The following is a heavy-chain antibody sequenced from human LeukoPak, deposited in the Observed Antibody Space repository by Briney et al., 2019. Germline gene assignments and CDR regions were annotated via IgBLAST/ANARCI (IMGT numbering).Heavy chain of an antibody. Sequence: GESLKISCKGSGYIFTSYWITWVRQMPGKGLEWMGMIDPTDSYTNYTPSLQGHVTISTDKSIRTAYLQWSSLKASDTAIYYCARRGRSSSNFDFWGQGTLVTVSS. CDR2: IDPTDSYT. D-gene: IGHD6-6*01. J-gene: IGHJ4*02. CDR3: ARRGRSSSNFDF. CDR1: GYIFTSYW. V-gene: IGHV5-10-1*01.